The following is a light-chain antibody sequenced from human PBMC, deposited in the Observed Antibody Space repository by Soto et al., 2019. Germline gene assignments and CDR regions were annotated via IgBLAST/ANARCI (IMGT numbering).Light chain of an antibody. CDR3: SSYTSSRGV. V-gene: IGLV2-14*01. CDR1: SSDVGGYNY. J-gene: IGLJ1*01. Sequence: SALTQPASVSGSPGQSITISCTGTSSDVGGYNYVSWYQQHPGKAPKLMIYDVSNRPSGVSNRFSGSKSGNTASLTISGLQAEDEADYYCSSYTSSRGVFGTRTKVTVL. CDR2: DVS.